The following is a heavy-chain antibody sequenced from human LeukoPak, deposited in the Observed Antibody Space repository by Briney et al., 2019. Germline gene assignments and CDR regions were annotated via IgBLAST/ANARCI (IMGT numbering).Heavy chain of an antibody. CDR3: ARGRDNPPIMWPALDLDY. J-gene: IGHJ4*02. Sequence: PGDSLRLSCAPPGFIVTDNYMTWVRQAPGKGLEWVSSLYYGGVTFYADSVKGRFTISRDTFQNALFLHMNSLRAEDTAVYYCARGRDNPPIMWPALDLDYWGLGTLVTVSS. V-gene: IGHV3-53*01. CDR2: LYYGGVT. CDR1: GFIVTDNY. D-gene: IGHD2-21*01.